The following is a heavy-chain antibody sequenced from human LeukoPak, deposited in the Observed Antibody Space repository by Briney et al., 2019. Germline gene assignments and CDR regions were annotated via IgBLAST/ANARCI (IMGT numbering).Heavy chain of an antibody. Sequence: SETLSLTCSVSGGSMSSDNYSWSWIRQPAGKGLEWIGRIYTSGSTNYNPSLKSRVTMSVDTSKNQFSLKLSPVTAADTAVYYCARDRYYYGSGSYWWFDPWGQGTLVTVSS. D-gene: IGHD3-10*01. CDR3: ARDRYYYGSGSYWWFDP. J-gene: IGHJ5*02. V-gene: IGHV4-61*02. CDR1: GGSMSSDNYS. CDR2: IYTSGST.